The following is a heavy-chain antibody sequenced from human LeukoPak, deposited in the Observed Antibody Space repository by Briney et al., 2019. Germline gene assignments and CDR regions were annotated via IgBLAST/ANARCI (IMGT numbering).Heavy chain of an antibody. V-gene: IGHV1-69*04. CDR1: GGTFTSYT. Sequence: SVKVSCKASGGTFTSYTIRWERQAPGQGNEWKGRIITILCIANNAQKFQGRVTITADKSTSTAYMELSSLRSEDTAVYYCARDPFYLGYSSSWFDYWGQGTLVTVSS. CDR3: ARDPFYLGYSSSWFDY. D-gene: IGHD6-13*01. CDR2: IITILCIA. J-gene: IGHJ4*02.